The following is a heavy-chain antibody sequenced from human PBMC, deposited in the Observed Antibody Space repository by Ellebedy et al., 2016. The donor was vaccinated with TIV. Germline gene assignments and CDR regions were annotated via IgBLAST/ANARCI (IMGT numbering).Heavy chain of an antibody. D-gene: IGHD3-10*01. V-gene: IGHV3-7*01. CDR3: ARGWFGDIFDP. Sequence: GGSLRLXXAASGFAFSSYWMSWVRQAPGKGLEWVANIKQDGSEKYYVDSVKGRFTISRDNAKNSLYLQMNSLRAEDTAVYYCARGWFGDIFDPWGQGTLVTVSS. CDR1: GFAFSSYW. J-gene: IGHJ5*02. CDR2: IKQDGSEK.